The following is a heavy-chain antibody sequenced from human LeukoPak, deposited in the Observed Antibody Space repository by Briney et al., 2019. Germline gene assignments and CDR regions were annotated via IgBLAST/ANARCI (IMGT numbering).Heavy chain of an antibody. Sequence: GASVKVSCKASGYTFTGYYMHWVRQAPGQGLEWMGWINPNSGGTNYAQKLQGRVTMTTDTSTSTAYMELRSLRSEDTAVYYCARGAGGYYDSSGYYHWGQGTLVTVSS. CDR1: GYTFTGYY. V-gene: IGHV1-2*02. CDR3: ARGAGGYYDSSGYYH. J-gene: IGHJ5*02. CDR2: INPNSGGT. D-gene: IGHD3-22*01.